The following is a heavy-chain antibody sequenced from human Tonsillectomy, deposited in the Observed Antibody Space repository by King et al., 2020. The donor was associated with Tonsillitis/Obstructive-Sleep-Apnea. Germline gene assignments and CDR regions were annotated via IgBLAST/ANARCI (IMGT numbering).Heavy chain of an antibody. CDR1: GGTFSSSA. Sequence: QLVQSGAEVKKPGSSVKVSCKASGGTFSSSAISWVRQAPGQGLEWMGGIIPIFGTTNYAQKFQGRVAITADESTSTAYMELSSLRSEDTAVYYCARDLGVDNEYGDYGPSTYYFYFMDVWGKGTTVTVSS. CDR3: ARDLGVDNEYGDYGPSTYYFYFMDV. J-gene: IGHJ6*03. CDR2: IIPIFGTT. D-gene: IGHD4-17*01. V-gene: IGHV1-69*01.